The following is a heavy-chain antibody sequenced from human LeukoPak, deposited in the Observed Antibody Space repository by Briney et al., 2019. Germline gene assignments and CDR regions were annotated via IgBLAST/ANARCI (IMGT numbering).Heavy chain of an antibody. CDR1: GGSVSSGSSY. CDR3: ARASPLAAADTGGIDY. V-gene: IGHV4-61*01. J-gene: IGHJ4*02. CDR2: IYYSGST. D-gene: IGHD6-13*01. Sequence: SQTLSLTCTVSGGSVSSGSSYWSWIRQPPGKGLEWIGYIYYSGSTNYNPSLKSRVTISVDTSKNQFSLKLSSVTAADTAVYYCARASPLAAADTGGIDYWGQGTLVTVSS.